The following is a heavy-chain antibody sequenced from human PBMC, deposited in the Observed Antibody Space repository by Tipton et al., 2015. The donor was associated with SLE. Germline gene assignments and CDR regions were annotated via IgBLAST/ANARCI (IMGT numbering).Heavy chain of an antibody. J-gene: IGHJ3*02. Sequence: TLSLTCTVSGGSISNYYWSWIRQSTGKGLEWIGRIYTSGNTNYNPSLKSRVTMSVDTSKNQFSLKLSSVTAADTAVYYCVRRALRCDAFDIWGQGTMVTVSS. CDR3: VRRALRCDAFDI. D-gene: IGHD4-17*01. CDR2: IYTSGNT. V-gene: IGHV4-4*07. CDR1: GGSISNYY.